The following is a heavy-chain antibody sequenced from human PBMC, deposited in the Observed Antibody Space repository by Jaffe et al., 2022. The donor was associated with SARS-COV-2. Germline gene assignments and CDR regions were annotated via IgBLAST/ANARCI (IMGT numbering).Heavy chain of an antibody. D-gene: IGHD6-13*01. J-gene: IGHJ6*02. CDR3: AREGGRREGDIAAAGSSDYYYYGMDV. CDR1: GDSVSSNSAA. Sequence: QVQLQQSGPGLVKPSQTLSLTCAISGDSVSSNSAAWNWIRQSPSRGLEWLGRTYYRSKWYNDYAVSVKSRITINPDTSKNQFSLQLNSVTPEDTAVYYCAREGGRREGDIAAAGSSDYYYYGMDVWGQGTTVTVSS. CDR2: TYYRSKWYN. V-gene: IGHV6-1*01.